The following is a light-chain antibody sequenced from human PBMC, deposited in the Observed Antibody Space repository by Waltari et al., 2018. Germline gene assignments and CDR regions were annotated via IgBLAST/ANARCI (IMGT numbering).Light chain of an antibody. Sequence: DIQMTQSPSTLSASVGDRVTITCRASQSIPRWLAWYQQKPGKAPKLLIYKASILESGVPSRFSGGGCGTEFTLTISSLQPDDFATYYCQHYDSYSATFGRGTKIEIK. CDR2: KAS. V-gene: IGKV1-5*03. CDR1: QSIPRW. J-gene: IGKJ3*01. CDR3: QHYDSYSAT.